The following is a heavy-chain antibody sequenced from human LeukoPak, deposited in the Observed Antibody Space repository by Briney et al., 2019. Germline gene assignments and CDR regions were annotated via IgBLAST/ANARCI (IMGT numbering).Heavy chain of an antibody. D-gene: IGHD5-24*01. CDR3: EKDLDDYPPSDAFDL. CDR1: GFTFSDYP. V-gene: IGHV3-64D*06. J-gene: IGHJ3*01. Sequence: PGGSLRLSCSASGFTFSDYPMHWVRQAPGKGLESVSTISSNGGNTHYADSVKGRFTISRDNSKNTLYLQMSSLRAEDTALYYCEKDLDDYPPSDAFDLWGQGTMVTVSS. CDR2: ISSNGGNT.